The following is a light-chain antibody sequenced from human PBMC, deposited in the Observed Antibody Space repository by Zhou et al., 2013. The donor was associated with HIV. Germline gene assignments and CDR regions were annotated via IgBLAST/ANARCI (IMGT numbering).Light chain of an antibody. CDR3: QQSYRTPWS. Sequence: DIQMTQSPSSLSASVGDRVTITCRASQSISRYLNWYQHKPGNAPGLLIYAASSLQIGSHQGSVAVDLGQTSLSPSPVCNLKIWQLTNCQQSYRTPWSFGQGTKVEIK. V-gene: IGKV1-39*01. CDR1: QSISRY. J-gene: IGKJ1*01. CDR2: AAS.